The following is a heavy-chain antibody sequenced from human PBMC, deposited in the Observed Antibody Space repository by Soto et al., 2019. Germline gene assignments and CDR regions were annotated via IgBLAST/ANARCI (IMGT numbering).Heavy chain of an antibody. V-gene: IGHV1-69*01. J-gene: IGHJ6*02. CDR1: VGTFSSYA. D-gene: IGHD2-15*01. CDR3: ARDDCSGGSCYPGYYGMDV. CDR2: IIPIFGTA. Sequence: QVQLVQSGAEVKKPGSSVKVSCKASVGTFSSYAISWVRQAPGQGLEWMGGIIPIFGTANYAQKFQGRVTITADESTGTAYMELSRLRSEDTAVYYCARDDCSGGSCYPGYYGMDVWGQGTTVTVSS.